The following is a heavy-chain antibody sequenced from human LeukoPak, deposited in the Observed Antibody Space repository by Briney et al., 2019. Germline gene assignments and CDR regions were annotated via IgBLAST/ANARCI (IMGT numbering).Heavy chain of an antibody. V-gene: IGHV4-59*01. D-gene: IGHD2-8*02. CDR3: ARVSGRYNWFDP. J-gene: IGHJ5*02. Sequence: SETLSLTCTVSGGSISSYYWSWIRQPPGKGLEWVGYIYYSGSSNYSPSLKSRVTISVDTSKNQFSLKLTSVTAADTAVYYCARVSGRYNWFDPWGQGTLVTVSS. CDR1: GGSISSYY. CDR2: IYYSGSS.